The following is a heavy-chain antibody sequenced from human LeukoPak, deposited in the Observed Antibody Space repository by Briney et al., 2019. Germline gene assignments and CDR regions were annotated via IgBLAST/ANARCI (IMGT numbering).Heavy chain of an antibody. CDR2: IYTSGST. CDR3: ARTTVTTLDYYGMDV. Sequence: PSETLSLTCTVSGGSISSYYWGWIRQPAGKGLEWIGRIYTSGSTNYNPSLKSRVTMSVDTSKNQFSLKLSSVTAADTAVYYCARTTVTTLDYYGMDVWGQGTTVTVSS. V-gene: IGHV4-4*07. D-gene: IGHD4-17*01. J-gene: IGHJ6*02. CDR1: GGSISSYY.